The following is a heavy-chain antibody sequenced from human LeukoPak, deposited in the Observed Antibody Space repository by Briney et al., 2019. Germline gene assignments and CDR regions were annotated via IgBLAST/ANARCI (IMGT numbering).Heavy chain of an antibody. V-gene: IGHV4-38-2*01. J-gene: IGHJ4*02. CDR3: ARLSYSSGGY. CDR1: GYSISSGYY. Sequence: KPSETLSLTCAVSGYSISSGYYWGWIRQPPGKGLEWIGSIYHSGSTYYNPSLKSRVTISVDTSKNQFSLKLSSVTAADTAVYYCARLSYSSGGYWGQGTLVTVSS. D-gene: IGHD6-19*01. CDR2: IYHSGST.